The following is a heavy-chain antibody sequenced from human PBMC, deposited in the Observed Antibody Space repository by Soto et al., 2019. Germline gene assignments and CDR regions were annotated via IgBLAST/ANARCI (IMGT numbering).Heavy chain of an antibody. CDR3: AREHCTNGVCALNFDY. V-gene: IGHV1-69*06. Sequence: QVQLVQSGAEVKKPGSSVKVSCKASGGTFSSYAISWVRQAPGQGLEWMGGSIPIFGTANYAQKFQGRVTITADKSTSTAYMELSSLRSEDTAVYYCAREHCTNGVCALNFDYWGQGTLVTVSS. D-gene: IGHD2-8*01. CDR1: GGTFSSYA. J-gene: IGHJ4*02. CDR2: SIPIFGTA.